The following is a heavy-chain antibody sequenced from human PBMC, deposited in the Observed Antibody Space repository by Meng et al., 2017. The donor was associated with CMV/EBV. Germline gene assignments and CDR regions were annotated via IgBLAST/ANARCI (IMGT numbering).Heavy chain of an antibody. CDR3: ARDSGRMNY. V-gene: IGHV3-7*01. CDR1: GFTFSSYW. D-gene: IGHD2-8*01. CDR2: IKQDGSEK. J-gene: IGHJ4*02. Sequence: GESLKISCAAPGFTFSSYWMSWVRQAPGKGLEWVANIKQDGSEKYYVDSVKGRFTISRDNGKNSVYLQMNSLRAEDTAVYYCARDSGRMNYWGQGTLVTVSS.